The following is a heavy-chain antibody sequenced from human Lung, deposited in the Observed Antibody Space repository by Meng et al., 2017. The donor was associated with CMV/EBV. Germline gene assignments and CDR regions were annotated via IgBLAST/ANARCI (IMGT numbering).Heavy chain of an antibody. Sequence: QGPLQAPGPGLVKPSQTLSLTCTVSGGSISSGGYCWSWIRQHPGKGLEWIGYIHSSGSTYYNPSLRSRLTISVDTSKNQFSLKLSSVTAADTAVYYCARASYGSGSPLGESWFDPWGQGTLVTVSS. CDR2: IHSSGST. V-gene: IGHV4-31*03. D-gene: IGHD3-10*01. CDR1: GGSISSGGYC. J-gene: IGHJ5*02. CDR3: ARASYGSGSPLGESWFDP.